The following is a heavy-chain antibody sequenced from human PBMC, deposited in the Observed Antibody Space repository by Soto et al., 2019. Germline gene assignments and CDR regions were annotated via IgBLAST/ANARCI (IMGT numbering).Heavy chain of an antibody. Sequence: PSETLSLTCTVSGGSLSSSSYYWVWIRQPPGKGLEWIGSIYYSGSTYYNPSLKSRVTISVDTSKNQFSLKLSSVTAADTAVYYCARIAAAGLMVVWIGMDVWGQGTTVTVSS. CDR1: GGSLSSSSYY. CDR3: ARIAAAGLMVVWIGMDV. CDR2: IYYSGST. V-gene: IGHV4-39*01. D-gene: IGHD6-13*01. J-gene: IGHJ6*02.